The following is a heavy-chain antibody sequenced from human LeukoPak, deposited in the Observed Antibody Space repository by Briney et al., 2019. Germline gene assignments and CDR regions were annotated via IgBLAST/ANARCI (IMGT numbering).Heavy chain of an antibody. Sequence: GSLRLSCAASGFTFSSYWMSWVRQAPGKGLEWVANIKQDGSEKYYVDSVKGRFTISRDNAKNSLYLQMNSLRAEDTAVYYCARGPMDYDFWSGYGFDYWGQGTLVTVSS. CDR3: ARGPMDYDFWSGYGFDY. J-gene: IGHJ4*02. V-gene: IGHV3-7*01. CDR2: IKQDGSEK. D-gene: IGHD3-3*01. CDR1: GFTFSSYW.